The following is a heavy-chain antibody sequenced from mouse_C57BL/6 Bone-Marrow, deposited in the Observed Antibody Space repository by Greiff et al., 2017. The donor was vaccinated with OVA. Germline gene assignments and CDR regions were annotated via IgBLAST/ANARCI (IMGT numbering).Heavy chain of an antibody. CDR2: SRNTANDYTT. CDR3: AGDSGSSPDWYFDD. Sequence: EVQLVESGGGLVQSGRSLRLSCATSGFTFSDFYMEWVRQAPGQGLEWIAASRNTANDYTTEYSASVKGRFIVSRDTSQSILYLQMNALRAEDTAIDDCAGDSGSSPDWYFDDWGTGTTVTVSS. J-gene: IGHJ1*03. CDR1: GFTFSDFY. D-gene: IGHD1-1*01. V-gene: IGHV7-1*01.